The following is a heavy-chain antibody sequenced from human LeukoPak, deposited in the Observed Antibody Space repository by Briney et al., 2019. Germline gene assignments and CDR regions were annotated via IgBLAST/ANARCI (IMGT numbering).Heavy chain of an antibody. D-gene: IGHD3-16*01. Sequence: SETLSLTCTVSGGSISSGDYYWSWIRQPPGKGLEWIGYIYYSGSTYYNPSLKSRVTISVDTSKNQFSLKLSSVTAADTAVYYCARLGDRDAFDIWGQGTMVTVSS. CDR2: IYYSGST. V-gene: IGHV4-30-4*01. CDR1: GGSISSGDYY. CDR3: ARLGDRDAFDI. J-gene: IGHJ3*02.